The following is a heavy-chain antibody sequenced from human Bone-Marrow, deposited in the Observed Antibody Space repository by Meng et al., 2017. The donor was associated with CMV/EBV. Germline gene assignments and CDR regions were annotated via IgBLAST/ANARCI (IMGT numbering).Heavy chain of an antibody. D-gene: IGHD3-3*01. CDR1: GFTFSSYW. V-gene: IGHV3-74*01. J-gene: IGHJ5*02. CDR3: AREDALTIFGVVNENWFDP. CDR2: INSDGSST. Sequence: GGSLRLSCAASGFTFSSYWMHWVRQAPGKGLVWVSRINSDGSSTSYADSVKGRFTISRDNAKNTLYLQMNSLRAEDTAVYYCAREDALTIFGVVNENWFDPWGQGTLVTVSS.